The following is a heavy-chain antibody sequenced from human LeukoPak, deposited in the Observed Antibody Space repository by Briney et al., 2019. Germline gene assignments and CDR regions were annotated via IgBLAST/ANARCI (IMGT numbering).Heavy chain of an antibody. D-gene: IGHD3-22*01. CDR2: IIPILGIA. CDR1: GGTFSSYA. Sequence: SVKVSCKSSGGTFSSYAISWVRQAPGQGLEWMGRIIPILGIANYAQKFQGRVTITADKSTSTAYMELSSLRSEDTAVYYCARVRGSSYYDSAFDIWGQGTMVTVSS. CDR3: ARVRGSSYYDSAFDI. J-gene: IGHJ3*02. V-gene: IGHV1-69*04.